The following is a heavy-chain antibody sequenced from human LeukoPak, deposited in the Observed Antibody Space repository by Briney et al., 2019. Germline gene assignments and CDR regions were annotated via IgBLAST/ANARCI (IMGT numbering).Heavy chain of an antibody. CDR3: ARDREFDLEGGYFDY. D-gene: IGHD3-9*01. CDR2: IRYDGSNK. CDR1: GFTFSSYG. J-gene: IGHJ4*02. V-gene: IGHV3-30*02. Sequence: GGSLRLSCAASGFTFSSYGMHWVRQAPGKGLEWVAFIRYDGSNKYYADSVKGRFTISRDNSKNTLYLQMNSLRAEDTAVYYCARDREFDLEGGYFDYWGQGTLVTVSS.